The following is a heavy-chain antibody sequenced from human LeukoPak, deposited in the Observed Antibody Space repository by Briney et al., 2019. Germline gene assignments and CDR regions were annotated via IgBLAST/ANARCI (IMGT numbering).Heavy chain of an antibody. J-gene: IGHJ6*03. CDR1: GGSFSGYY. CDR3: ARVLPRSSGWYGDYYYYMDV. CDR2: INHSGST. D-gene: IGHD6-19*01. Sequence: PSETLSLTCAVYGGSFSGYYWSWIRQPPGKGLEWIGEINHSGSTNYNPSLKSRVTMSVDTSKNQFSLKLSSVTAADTAVYYCARVLPRSSGWYGDYYYYMDVWGKGTTVTVSS. V-gene: IGHV4-34*01.